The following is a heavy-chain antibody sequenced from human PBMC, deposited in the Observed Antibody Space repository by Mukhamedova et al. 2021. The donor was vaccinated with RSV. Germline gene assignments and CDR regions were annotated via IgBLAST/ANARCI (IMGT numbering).Heavy chain of an antibody. Sequence: WVSSIAGNGGNTYYAGSVRGRFTISRDNSNHAVFLQMNSLRPEDTALYYCAKSGDSVSGYYRYFAYWGQGALVTVSS. CDR3: AKSGDSVSGYYRYFAY. D-gene: IGHD5-12*01. J-gene: IGHJ4*02. V-gene: IGHV3-23*01. CDR2: IAGNGGNT.